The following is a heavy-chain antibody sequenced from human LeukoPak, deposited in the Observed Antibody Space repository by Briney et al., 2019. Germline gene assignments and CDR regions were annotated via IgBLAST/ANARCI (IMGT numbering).Heavy chain of an antibody. CDR1: GYTFTSYG. J-gene: IGHJ4*02. CDR3: AFSDSSGYYGGVFDY. Sequence: ASVKVSCKASGYTFTSYGISWVRQAPGQGLEWMGWISAYNGNTNYAQKLQGRVTMTTDTSTSTAYMEPRSLRSDDTAVYYCAFSDSSGYYGGVFDYWGQGTLVTVSS. V-gene: IGHV1-18*01. CDR2: ISAYNGNT. D-gene: IGHD3-22*01.